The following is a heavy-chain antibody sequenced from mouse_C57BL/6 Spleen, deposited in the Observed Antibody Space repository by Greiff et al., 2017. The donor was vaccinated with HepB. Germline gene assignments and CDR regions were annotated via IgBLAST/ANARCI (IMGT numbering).Heavy chain of an antibody. CDR1: GYSITSGYY. V-gene: IGHV3-6*01. J-gene: IGHJ4*01. CDR3: ARHGYYFGNYAMDY. D-gene: IGHD2-3*01. Sequence: EVKLMESGPGLVKPSQSLSLTCSVTGYSITSGYYWNWIRQFPGNKLEWMGYISYDGSNNYNPSLKNRISITRDTSKNQFFLKLNSVTTEDTATYFCARHGYYFGNYAMDYWGQGTSVTVSS. CDR2: ISYDGSN.